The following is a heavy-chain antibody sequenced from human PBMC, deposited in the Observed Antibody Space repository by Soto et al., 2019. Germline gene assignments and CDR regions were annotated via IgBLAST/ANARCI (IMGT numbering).Heavy chain of an antibody. V-gene: IGHV2-5*01. CDR1: GFSLSTSGVG. CDR2: IYRNDDK. J-gene: IGHJ5*02. CDR3: AHRRAAAAGRLDNWFDP. D-gene: IGHD6-13*01. Sequence: SGPTLVNPTQTLTLTCTFSGFSLSTSGVGVGWIRQPPGKALEWLALIYRNDDKRYRPSLKSRLTITKDPSKHQVLLTMTNMDPVDRATYYCAHRRAAAAGRLDNWFDPWGQGTLVTVSS.